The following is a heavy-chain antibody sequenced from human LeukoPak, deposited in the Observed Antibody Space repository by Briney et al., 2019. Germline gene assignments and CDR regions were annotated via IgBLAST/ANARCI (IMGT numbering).Heavy chain of an antibody. V-gene: IGHV3-30-3*01. D-gene: IGHD3-3*01. CDR1: GFTFSSYA. CDR3: AREFSLYTIFSAFDI. Sequence: GGSLRLSCAASGFTFSSYAMHWVRQAPGKGLEWVAVISYDGSNKYYADSVKGRFTISRDNSKNTLYLQMNSLRAEDTAVYYCAREFSLYTIFSAFDIWGQGTMVTVSS. CDR2: ISYDGSNK. J-gene: IGHJ3*02.